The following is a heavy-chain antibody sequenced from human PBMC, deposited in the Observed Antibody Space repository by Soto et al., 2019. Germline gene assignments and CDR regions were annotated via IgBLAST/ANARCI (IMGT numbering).Heavy chain of an antibody. D-gene: IGHD4-17*01. CDR2: IVVGSGNT. J-gene: IGHJ4*02. V-gene: IGHV1-58*01. Sequence: QMQLVQSGPEVKKPGTSVKVSCKASGFTFTNSAVQWVRQARGQRLEWIGWIVVGSGNTNYAQRFQERVTITRDMSTSTAYMELSSLRSEDTAVYYCAADNIADGEWGQGTLVTVSS. CDR3: AADNIADGE. CDR1: GFTFTNSA.